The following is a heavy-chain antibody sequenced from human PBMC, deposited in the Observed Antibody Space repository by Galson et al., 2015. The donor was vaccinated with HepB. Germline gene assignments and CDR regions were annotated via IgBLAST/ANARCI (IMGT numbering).Heavy chain of an antibody. J-gene: IGHJ6*02. V-gene: IGHV6-1*01. CDR3: ARDRDVVVVAAMNYGMDV. CDR2: TYYRSKWYN. D-gene: IGHD2-15*01. CDR1: GDSVSSNSAA. Sequence: CAISGDSVSSNSAAWNWIRQSPSRGLEWLGRTYYRSKWYNDYAVSVKSRITINPDTSKNQFSLQLNPVTPEDTAVYYCARDRDVVVVAAMNYGMDVWGQGTTVTVSS.